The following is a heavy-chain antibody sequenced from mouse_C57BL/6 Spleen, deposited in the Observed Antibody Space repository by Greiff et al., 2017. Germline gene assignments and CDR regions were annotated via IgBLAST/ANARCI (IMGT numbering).Heavy chain of an antibody. CDR1: GYTFTTYP. Sequence: QVQLQQSGAELVKPGASVKMSCKASGYTFTTYPIEWMKQNHGKSLEWIGNFHPYNDDTKYNEKFKGKATLTVEKSSSTVYLERSRLTSDDSAVYYGARGYDYDGDYYAMDYWGQGTSVTVSS. D-gene: IGHD2-4*01. CDR2: FHPYNDDT. J-gene: IGHJ4*01. V-gene: IGHV1-47*01. CDR3: ARGYDYDGDYYAMDY.